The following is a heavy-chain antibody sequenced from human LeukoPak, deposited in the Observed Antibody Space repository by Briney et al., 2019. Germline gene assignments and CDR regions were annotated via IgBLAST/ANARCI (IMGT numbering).Heavy chain of an antibody. CDR3: ARQGELAIDY. CDR1: GGSITNYY. Sequence: SETLSLTCSVSGGSITNYYWSWIRQSPGKGLEWIGFIYNTGRTNYNPSLQSRVTMSINTSKNQFSLKLSSVTAADTAVYYCARQGELAIDYWGQGTLVTVSS. J-gene: IGHJ4*02. V-gene: IGHV4-59*08. CDR2: IYNTGRT. D-gene: IGHD1-26*01.